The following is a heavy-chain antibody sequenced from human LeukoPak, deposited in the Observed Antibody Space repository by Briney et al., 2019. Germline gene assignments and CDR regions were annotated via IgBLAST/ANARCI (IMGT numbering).Heavy chain of an antibody. D-gene: IGHD2-15*01. V-gene: IGHV4-59*01. CDR3: ARDLGRSGGSFLT. CDR2: IYYSGST. J-gene: IGHJ5*02. Sequence: TSETLSLTCTVSGGSISRYYWSWIRQPPGKGLEWIGYIYYSGSTNYNPSLKSRVTISVDTSKNQFSLKLSSVTAADTAVYYCARDLGRSGGSFLTWGQGTLVTVSS. CDR1: GGSISRYY.